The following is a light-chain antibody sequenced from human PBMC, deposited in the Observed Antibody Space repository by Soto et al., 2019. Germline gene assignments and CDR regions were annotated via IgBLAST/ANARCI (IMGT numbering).Light chain of an antibody. V-gene: IGKV3-20*01. Sequence: DIVLTHSPCTLALSPGGRSTLSCRASQSVGSNYLAWYKHRRRHAPRLLIYGASSRATGIPDRLSGSGSGTDFPLTIARMEPEDSAVYYCQQYGTSPHFGGGTKVDI. CDR2: GAS. CDR3: QQYGTSPH. CDR1: QSVGSNY. J-gene: IGKJ4*01.